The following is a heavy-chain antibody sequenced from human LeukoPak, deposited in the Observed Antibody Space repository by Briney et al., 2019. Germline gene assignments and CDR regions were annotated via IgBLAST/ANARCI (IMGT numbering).Heavy chain of an antibody. CDR3: ASSYDSSGYYDY. CDR2: IYSGGST. CDR1: GFTVSSNY. D-gene: IGHD3-22*01. J-gene: IGHJ4*02. Sequence: GGSLRLSCAASGFTVSSNYMSWVRQAPGKGLEWVSVIYSGGSTYYADSVKGRFTISRDNSKNTLYLQMNSLRAEDTAVYYCASSYDSSGYYDYWGQGTRVTVSS. V-gene: IGHV3-53*01.